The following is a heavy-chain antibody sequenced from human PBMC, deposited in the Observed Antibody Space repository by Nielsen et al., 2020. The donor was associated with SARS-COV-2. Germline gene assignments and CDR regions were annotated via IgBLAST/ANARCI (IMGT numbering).Heavy chain of an antibody. Sequence: VRQMPGKGLEWMGIIYPGDSDTRYSPSFQGQVTISADKSISTAYLQWSSLKASDTAMYYCARLGGGIAAAGAYYYGMDVWGQGTTVTVSS. V-gene: IGHV5-51*01. CDR3: ARLGGGIAAAGAYYYGMDV. J-gene: IGHJ6*02. CDR2: IYPGDSDT. D-gene: IGHD6-13*01.